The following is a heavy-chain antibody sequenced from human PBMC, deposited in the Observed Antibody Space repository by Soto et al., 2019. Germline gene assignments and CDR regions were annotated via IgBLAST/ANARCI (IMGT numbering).Heavy chain of an antibody. CDR1: GGTFSSYA. J-gene: IGHJ5*02. Sequence: QVQLVQSGAEVKKPGSSVKVSCTASGGTFSSYAISWVRQAPGQGLEWMGGIIPIFGTANYAQKFQGRVTITADESTSTAYMELSSLRSEDTAVYYCAREAYYRSGSYYKSSYWFDPWGQGTLVTVSS. D-gene: IGHD3-10*01. CDR2: IIPIFGTA. V-gene: IGHV1-69*01. CDR3: AREAYYRSGSYYKSSYWFDP.